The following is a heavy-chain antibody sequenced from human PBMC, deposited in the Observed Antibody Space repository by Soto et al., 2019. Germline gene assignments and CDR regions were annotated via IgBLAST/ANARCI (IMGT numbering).Heavy chain of an antibody. CDR3: ARGTDWDRGVFDY. Sequence: LSLTCTVSGSSISDYYWSWIRQSPGKGLEWMGYFSHTGGTNYNPSLNSRLTLSANTSKKQLSLRLKSTTAADTAVYYCARGTDWDRGVFDYWGQGTPVTVSS. CDR1: GSSISDYY. V-gene: IGHV4-59*13. J-gene: IGHJ4*02. CDR2: FSHTGGT. D-gene: IGHD1-26*01.